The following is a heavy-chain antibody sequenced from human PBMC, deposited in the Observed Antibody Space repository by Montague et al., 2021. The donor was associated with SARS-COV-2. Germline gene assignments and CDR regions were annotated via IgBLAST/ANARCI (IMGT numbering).Heavy chain of an antibody. V-gene: IGHV2-70*01. Sequence: PALVKPTQTLTLTCTFSGFSLSSSGMCVSWIRQPPGKALEWLALIDWDDDKYYSTSLKTRLTISKDTSKNQVVLTMTNMDPVDTATYYCARGRYGGKRGYYFDYWGQGTLVTVSS. D-gene: IGHD4-23*01. CDR1: GFSLSSSGMC. J-gene: IGHJ4*02. CDR2: IDWDDDK. CDR3: ARGRYGGKRGYYFDY.